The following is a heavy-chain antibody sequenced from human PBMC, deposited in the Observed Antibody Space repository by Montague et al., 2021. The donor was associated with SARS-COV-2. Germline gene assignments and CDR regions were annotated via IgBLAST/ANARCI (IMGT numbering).Heavy chain of an antibody. CDR1: GFTFSSYE. CDR2: ISSSGSTI. D-gene: IGHD2-15*01. Sequence: SLRLSCAASGFTFSSYEMNWVRQAPGKGLEWVSSISSSGSTIYYADSVKGRFTISRDNAKNSLYLQMNSLRAEDTAVYYCASERYCSGGSCSYDAFDIWGQGTMVTVPS. CDR3: ASERYCSGGSCSYDAFDI. J-gene: IGHJ3*02. V-gene: IGHV3-48*03.